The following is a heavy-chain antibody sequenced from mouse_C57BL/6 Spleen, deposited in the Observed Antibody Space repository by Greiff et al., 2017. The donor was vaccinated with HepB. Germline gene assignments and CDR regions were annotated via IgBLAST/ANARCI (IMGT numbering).Heavy chain of an antibody. J-gene: IGHJ2*01. D-gene: IGHD1-1*01. CDR3: ARSTVVAHFDY. CDR1: GYAFSSYW. Sequence: VQLQQSGAELVKPGASVKISCKASGYAFSSYWMNWVKQRPGKGLEWIGQIYPGDGDTNYNGKFKGKATLTADKSSSTAYMQLSSLTSEDSAVYFCARSTVVAHFDYWGQGTTLTVSS. V-gene: IGHV1-80*01. CDR2: IYPGDGDT.